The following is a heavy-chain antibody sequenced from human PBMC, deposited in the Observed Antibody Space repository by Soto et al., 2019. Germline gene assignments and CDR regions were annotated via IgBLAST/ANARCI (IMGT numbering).Heavy chain of an antibody. J-gene: IGHJ4*02. V-gene: IGHV1-69*13. CDR2: IIPNFGTA. Sequence: SVKVSCKASGYTFTGYYMRWVRQAPGQGLEWMGGIIPNFGTANYAQKFQGRATITADESTSTAYMELSSLRSEDTAVYYCAEIFGVYDYWGQGTLVTVSS. CDR3: AEIFGVYDY. D-gene: IGHD3-3*01. CDR1: GYTFTGYY.